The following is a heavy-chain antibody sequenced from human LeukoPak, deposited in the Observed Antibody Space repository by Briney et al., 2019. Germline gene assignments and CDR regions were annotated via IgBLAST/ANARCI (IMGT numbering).Heavy chain of an antibody. Sequence: PGGSLRLSCAASAFTFNTYWMHWLRQVPGRGLEGVSRINGDESSTNYADSVKGRFTISRDNAKDTLYLHMNSLTAEDTAVYYCARGAKWAYYFDYWGQGTLVTVSS. CDR2: INGDESST. D-gene: IGHD1-26*01. CDR3: ARGAKWAYYFDY. V-gene: IGHV3-74*01. J-gene: IGHJ4*02. CDR1: AFTFNTYW.